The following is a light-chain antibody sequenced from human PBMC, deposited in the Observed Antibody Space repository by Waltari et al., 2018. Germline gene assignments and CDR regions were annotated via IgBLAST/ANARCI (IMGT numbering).Light chain of an antibody. CDR2: GAS. Sequence: IMLTLSPGPLSLSPGERATLSCRASQSISRYLAWYQQKPGQAPRLLIYGASTRATGIPDRFSGSGSGTDFSLTISGLEPEDSAVYYCQHHFRLPATFGQGTKVEIK. CDR1: QSISRY. V-gene: IGKV3-20*01. J-gene: IGKJ1*01. CDR3: QHHFRLPAT.